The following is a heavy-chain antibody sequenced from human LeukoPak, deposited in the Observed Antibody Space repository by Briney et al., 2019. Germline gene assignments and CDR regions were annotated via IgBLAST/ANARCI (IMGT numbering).Heavy chain of an antibody. Sequence: SETLSLTCTVSGGSIRNYYWSWIRQPAGKGLEWIGRIYSSGNTDYNPSLKSRVTMSLDTSKNQFSLKVNSVTAADTAVYYCVRGLAATADRALDYWGQGTLVTVSS. J-gene: IGHJ4*02. CDR2: IYSSGNT. D-gene: IGHD6-13*01. CDR1: GGSIRNYY. V-gene: IGHV4-4*07. CDR3: VRGLAATADRALDY.